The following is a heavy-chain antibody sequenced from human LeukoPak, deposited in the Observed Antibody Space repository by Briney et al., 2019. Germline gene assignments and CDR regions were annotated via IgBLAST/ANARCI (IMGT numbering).Heavy chain of an antibody. CDR3: ARNHVPTGLRDV. D-gene: IGHD5-12*01. J-gene: IGHJ6*04. CDR1: GYTFTSFD. Sequence: ASVKVSCKASGYTFTSFDINWVRQATGQGPEWMGWMNPNSGNTGYAQKFQGKVTMTRATSINTAYMELSSLGSEDTAVYYCARNHVPTGLRDVWGTGTPVIVSS. CDR2: MNPNSGNT. V-gene: IGHV1-8*01.